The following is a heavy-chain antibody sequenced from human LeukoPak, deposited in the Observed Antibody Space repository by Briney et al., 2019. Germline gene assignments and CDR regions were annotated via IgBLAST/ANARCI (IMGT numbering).Heavy chain of an antibody. V-gene: IGHV4-39*07. Sequence: PSETLSLTCTVSGGSISSSAYFWGWIRQPPGKGLEWIGSLYYSGSTYYNPSLKSRVTISVDTSKNQFSLKLSSVTAADTAVYYCARDLKIDESGWFDPWGQGTLVTVSS. J-gene: IGHJ5*02. CDR1: GGSISSSAYF. CDR2: LYYSGST. CDR3: ARDLKIDESGWFDP. D-gene: IGHD3-10*01.